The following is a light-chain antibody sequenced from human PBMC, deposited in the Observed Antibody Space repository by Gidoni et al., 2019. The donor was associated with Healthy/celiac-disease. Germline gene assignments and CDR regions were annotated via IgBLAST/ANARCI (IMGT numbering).Light chain of an antibody. CDR3: QQYDNLPAS. V-gene: IGKV1-33*01. CDR2: DAS. CDR1: QDISNY. J-gene: IGKJ3*01. Sequence: DIQMTQSPSSLSASVGDRVTITCQASQDISNYLNWYQQKPGKAPKLLIYDASNLETGVPSSFSGSGSGTDFTFTISSLQPEDIATYYCQQYDNLPASFGPGTKVDIK.